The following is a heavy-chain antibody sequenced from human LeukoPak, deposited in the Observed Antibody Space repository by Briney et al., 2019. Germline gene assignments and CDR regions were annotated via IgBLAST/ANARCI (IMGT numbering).Heavy chain of an antibody. V-gene: IGHV4-4*07. D-gene: IGHD1-26*01. J-gene: IGHJ4*02. CDR3: ARESGSYRNFDY. CDR1: GDSLSSYY. CDR2: ISITGNS. Sequence: SETLPLTCNVSGDSLSSYYWSWIRQPAGKGLEWMGRISITGNSNYNPSLKSRVTMSVDTSKNQFSLKLSSVTAADTAVYYCARESGSYRNFDYWGQGTLVTVSS.